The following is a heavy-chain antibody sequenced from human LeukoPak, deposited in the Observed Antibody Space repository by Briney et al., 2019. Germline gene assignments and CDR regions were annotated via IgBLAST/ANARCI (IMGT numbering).Heavy chain of an antibody. CDR3: AKVPLTGAAFDY. CDR1: GFSFSSYS. D-gene: IGHD7-27*01. CDR2: ISGSGGST. J-gene: IGHJ4*02. Sequence: GGSLRLSCAASGFSFSSYSMNWVRQAPGKGLEWVSAISGSGGSTYYADSVKGRFTISRDNSKNTLYLQMNSLRAEDTAVYYCAKVPLTGAAFDYWGQGTLVTVSS. V-gene: IGHV3-23*01.